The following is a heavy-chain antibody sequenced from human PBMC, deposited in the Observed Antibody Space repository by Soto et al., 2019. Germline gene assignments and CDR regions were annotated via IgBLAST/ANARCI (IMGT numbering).Heavy chain of an antibody. V-gene: IGHV4-34*01. CDR3: ARMAGPWYFDL. CDR1: GGSFSGFY. CDR2: INHSGSS. Sequence: QVQLQQWGAGLLKPSETLSLTCAVHGGSFSGFYWTWIRQPPGKGLAWIGEINHSGSSNYNPPLKSRVTLSLDTSRNQCSLSLNSVTAADTAVYYCARMAGPWYFDLWGRGTLVTVSS. J-gene: IGHJ2*01.